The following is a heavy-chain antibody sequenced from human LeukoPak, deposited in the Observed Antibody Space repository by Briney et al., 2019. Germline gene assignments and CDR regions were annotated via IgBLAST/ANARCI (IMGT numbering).Heavy chain of an antibody. CDR1: GGTISSGGNY. V-gene: IGHV4-31*03. D-gene: IGHD1-14*01. J-gene: IGHJ5*02. CDR3: ARDRAPENWNHGYDP. Sequence: PPETLSLTCTVSGGTISSGGNYWIWNRPHPGQGREWSRNNYYSGSTYYTPSLKSRVTISVDTSKNQFSLKLSSVTAADTAVYYCARDRAPENWNHGYDPWGQGTLVTVSS. CDR2: NYYSGST.